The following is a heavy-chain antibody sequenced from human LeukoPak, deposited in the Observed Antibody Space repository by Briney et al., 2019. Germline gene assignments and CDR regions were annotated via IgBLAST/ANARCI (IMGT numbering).Heavy chain of an antibody. D-gene: IGHD3-22*01. Sequence: ASVKVSCKASGYTFTGYYMHWVRQAPGQGLEWMGWINPNSGGTNYAQKFQGRVTMTRDTSISTAYMELSRLRSDDTAVYYCARGYHYDSSGCDYWGQGTLVTVSS. CDR3: ARGYHYDSSGCDY. CDR1: GYTFTGYY. V-gene: IGHV1-2*02. J-gene: IGHJ4*02. CDR2: INPNSGGT.